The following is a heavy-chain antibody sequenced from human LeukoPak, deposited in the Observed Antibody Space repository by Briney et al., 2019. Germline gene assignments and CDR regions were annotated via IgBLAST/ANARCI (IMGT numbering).Heavy chain of an antibody. CDR2: ISSSSSYI. CDR3: ARERDSSGWYVGYGMDV. J-gene: IGHJ6*02. D-gene: IGHD6-19*01. Sequence: PGGSLRLSCAASGFTFSSYSMNWVRQAPGKGLEWVSSISSSSSYIYYADSVKGRFTISRDNAKNSLYLQMNSLRAEDTAVYYCARERDSSGWYVGYGMDVWGQGTPVTVSS. CDR1: GFTFSSYS. V-gene: IGHV3-21*01.